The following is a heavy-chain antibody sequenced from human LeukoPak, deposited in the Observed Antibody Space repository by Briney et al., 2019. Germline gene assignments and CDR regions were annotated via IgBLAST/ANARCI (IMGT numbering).Heavy chain of an antibody. CDR2: INHSGST. CDR1: GGSFSGYY. J-gene: IGHJ4*02. D-gene: IGHD6-13*01. Sequence: SETLSLTCAVYGGSFSGYYWSWIRQPPGKGLEWIGEINHSGSTNYNPSLKSRVTISVDTSKNQFSLKLSSVTAADTAVYYCARANNSSWHNWGQGTLVTVSA. V-gene: IGHV4-34*01. CDR3: ARANNSSWHN.